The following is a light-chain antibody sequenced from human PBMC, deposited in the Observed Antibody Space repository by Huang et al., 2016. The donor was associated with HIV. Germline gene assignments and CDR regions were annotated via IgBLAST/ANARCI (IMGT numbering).Light chain of an antibody. Sequence: DIVMTQSPDSLAVSLGERATINCKSGQSVLYSSNNKNYLACYQQKPGHPPKLLIYWASTREAGVPDRFSGSGSGTDFTLTISSLQAEDVAVYYCQQYYSTPLTFGGGTKVEIK. CDR1: QSVLYSSNNKNY. V-gene: IGKV4-1*01. CDR3: QQYYSTPLT. J-gene: IGKJ4*01. CDR2: WAS.